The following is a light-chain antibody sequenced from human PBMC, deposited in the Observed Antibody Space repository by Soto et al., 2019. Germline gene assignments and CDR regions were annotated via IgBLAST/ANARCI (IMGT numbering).Light chain of an antibody. J-gene: IGKJ2*01. CDR2: GAS. V-gene: IGKV3-20*01. CDR1: QSVSSSY. Sequence: EIVFTQSPGTLSLSPGERATLSCRASQSVSSSYLAWYQHKPGQAPRILIYGASSRATGIPDRFSGSGSGTDFTLTISRLEPEDFAVYYCQQYGSSPHTFGQGTKLEIK. CDR3: QQYGSSPHT.